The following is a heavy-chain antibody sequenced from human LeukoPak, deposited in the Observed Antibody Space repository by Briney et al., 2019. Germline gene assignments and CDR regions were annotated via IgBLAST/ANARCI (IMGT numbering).Heavy chain of an antibody. CDR2: IKQDGSEK. CDR3: ASGLNYYGSGSYYNANYYYYGMDV. J-gene: IGHJ6*02. D-gene: IGHD3-10*01. V-gene: IGHV3-7*01. CDR1: GFTFSSYS. Sequence: GGSLRLSCAASGFTFSSYSMNWVRQAPGKGLEWVANIKQDGSEKYYVDSVKGRFTISRDNAKNSLYLQMNSLRAEDTAVYYCASGLNYYGSGSYYNANYYYYGMDVWGQGTTVTVSS.